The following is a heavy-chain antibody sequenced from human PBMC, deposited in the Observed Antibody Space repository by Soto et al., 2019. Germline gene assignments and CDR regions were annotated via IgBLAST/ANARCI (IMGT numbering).Heavy chain of an antibody. D-gene: IGHD2-21*02. Sequence: ASVKVSCKASGYPFNIFGISWVRQAPGQGLEWMGWISARNGNTDYAQKVQGRVTMTTDTATSTAYMELRSLKSDDTSTYYCARAGAEVTSHFDYWGQGTLVTVSS. J-gene: IGHJ4*02. CDR3: ARAGAEVTSHFDY. CDR1: GYPFNIFG. V-gene: IGHV1-18*01. CDR2: ISARNGNT.